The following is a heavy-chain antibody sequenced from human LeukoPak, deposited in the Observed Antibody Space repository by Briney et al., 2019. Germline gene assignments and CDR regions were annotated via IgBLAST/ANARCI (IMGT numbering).Heavy chain of an antibody. Sequence: PSETLSLTCTVSGGSISSGSYYWSWIRQPAGKGLEWIGRIYTSGSTNYNLSLKSRVTISVDTSKNQFSLKLSSVTAADTAVYYCARGGWELLPWYFDLWGRGTLVTVSS. CDR3: ARGGWELLPWYFDL. D-gene: IGHD1-26*01. CDR2: IYTSGST. J-gene: IGHJ2*01. V-gene: IGHV4-61*02. CDR1: GGSISSGSYY.